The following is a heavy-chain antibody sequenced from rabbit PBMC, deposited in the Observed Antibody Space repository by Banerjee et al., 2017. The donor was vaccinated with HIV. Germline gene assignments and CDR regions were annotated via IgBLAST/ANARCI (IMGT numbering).Heavy chain of an antibody. D-gene: IGHD4-2*01. CDR1: GFSFSSYYM. Sequence: QEQLVESGGGLVQPEGSLTLTCTASGFSFSSYYMSWVRQAPGKGLEWIACIYAGSSGSTYYASWAKGRFSISKTSSTTVTLQMTSLTAADTATYFCARAIAGSTYYNGMDLRGQGTLVTVS. J-gene: IGHJ6*01. CDR3: ARAIAGSTYYNGMDL. CDR2: IYAGSSGST. V-gene: IGHV1S45*01.